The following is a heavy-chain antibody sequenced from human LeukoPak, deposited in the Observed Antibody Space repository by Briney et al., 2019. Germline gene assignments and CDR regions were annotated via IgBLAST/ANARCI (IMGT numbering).Heavy chain of an antibody. Sequence: ASVKVSCKSSGYTFTGYYMHWVRQAPGQGLEWMGWISAYNGNTNYAQKLQGRVTMTTDTSTSTAYMELRSLRSDDTAVYYCARDIGGYGDDPWGQGTLVTVSS. V-gene: IGHV1-18*04. D-gene: IGHD3-22*01. CDR2: ISAYNGNT. CDR1: GYTFTGYY. CDR3: ARDIGGYGDDP. J-gene: IGHJ5*02.